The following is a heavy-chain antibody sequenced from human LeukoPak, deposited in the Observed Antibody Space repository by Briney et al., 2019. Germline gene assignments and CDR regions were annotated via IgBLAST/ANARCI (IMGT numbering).Heavy chain of an antibody. J-gene: IGHJ2*01. CDR2: VGATGTK. CDR3: ARGPGLNGTTFHWFFDL. D-gene: IGHD1-14*01. Sequence: GGSLRLSCAVSGFTSSHYSMNWVRLAPGKGLEWISYVGATGTKYYADSVRGRVTISRDDVKNFLYLQMDSVGIEDTAVYYCARGPGLNGTTFHWFFDLWGRGILVTVSS. CDR1: GFTSSHYS. V-gene: IGHV3-48*01.